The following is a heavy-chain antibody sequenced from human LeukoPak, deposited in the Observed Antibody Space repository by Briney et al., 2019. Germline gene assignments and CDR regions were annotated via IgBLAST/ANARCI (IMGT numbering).Heavy chain of an antibody. Sequence: SVKVSCKASGGTFSSYAISWVRQAPGQGLEWMGRIIPIFGTANYAQKFQGRVTITTDESTSTAYMELSSLRSEGTAVYYCARGYSSGWYHFDYWGQGTLVTVSS. J-gene: IGHJ4*02. V-gene: IGHV1-69*05. CDR1: GGTFSSYA. CDR3: ARGYSSGWYHFDY. CDR2: IIPIFGTA. D-gene: IGHD6-19*01.